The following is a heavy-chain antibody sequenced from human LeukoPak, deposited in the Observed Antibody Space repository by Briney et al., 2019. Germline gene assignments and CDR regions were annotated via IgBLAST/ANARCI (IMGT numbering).Heavy chain of an antibody. Sequence: PGGSLRLSCAASGFTFSSYGMHWVRQAPGKGLEWVAVISYDGSNNYYADSVKGRFTISRDNSKNTLYLQMNSLRAEDTAVYYCAKDLSGRIAAAGTDYYYGMDVWGQGTTVTVSS. CDR2: ISYDGSNN. CDR1: GFTFSSYG. D-gene: IGHD6-13*01. CDR3: AKDLSGRIAAAGTDYYYGMDV. J-gene: IGHJ6*02. V-gene: IGHV3-30*18.